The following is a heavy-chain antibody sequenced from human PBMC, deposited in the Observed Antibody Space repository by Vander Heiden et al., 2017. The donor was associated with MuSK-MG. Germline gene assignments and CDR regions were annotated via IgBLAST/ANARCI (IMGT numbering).Heavy chain of an antibody. CDR2: ISYDGSNK. Sequence: QVQLVESGGGVVQPGRSLRLSCAASGFTFSNYGMHWVRQAPGKGLEWVAVISYDGSNKFYVDSVKGRVTISRDNSKNTLYLQMNSLRAEDTAVDYCARDKGPASGGSGSPADYWGQGTLVTVSA. CDR3: ARDKGPASGGSGSPADY. CDR1: GFTFSNYG. D-gene: IGHD3-10*01. J-gene: IGHJ4*02. V-gene: IGHV3-30*03.